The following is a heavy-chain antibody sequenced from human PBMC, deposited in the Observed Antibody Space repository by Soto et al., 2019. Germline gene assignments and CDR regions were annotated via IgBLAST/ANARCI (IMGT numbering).Heavy chain of an antibody. V-gene: IGHV1-3*01. J-gene: IGHJ5*02. Sequence: GASVKVSCKASGYTFTSYAMHWARQAPGQRLEWMGWINAGNGNTKYSQKFQGRVTITRDTSASTAYMELSSLRSEDTAVYYCARSEILSFGRDSFDLCRQSTLVTLSS. CDR3: ARSEILSFGRDSFDL. CDR1: GYTFTSYA. CDR2: INAGNGNT. D-gene: IGHD3-10*01.